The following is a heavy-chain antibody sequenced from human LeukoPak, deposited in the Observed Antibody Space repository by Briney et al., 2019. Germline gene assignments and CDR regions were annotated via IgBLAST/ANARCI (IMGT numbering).Heavy chain of an antibody. CDR3: AKGRGVGTYYYFGY. CDR2: IYSGGST. J-gene: IGHJ4*02. Sequence: PGGSLRLSCAASGFTVSSNYMSWVRQAPGKGLEWVSFIYSGGSTYYADSVKGRFTISRDNSKNTLYLQMNSLRAEDTAVYFCAKGRGVGTYYYFGYWGQGTLVTVSS. D-gene: IGHD4-23*01. CDR1: GFTVSSNY. V-gene: IGHV3-66*01.